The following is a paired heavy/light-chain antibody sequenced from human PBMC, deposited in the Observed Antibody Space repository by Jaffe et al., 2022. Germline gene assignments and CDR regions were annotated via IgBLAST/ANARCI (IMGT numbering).Light chain of an antibody. CDR2: EVK. Sequence: QSALTQPPSASGSPGQSVTISCTGTSSDVGAYNYVSWYQQHPGKAPKLMIYEVKKRPSGVPDRFSGSKSGNTASLTVSGLQAEDEADYYCNSYAGSNNLVFGGGTKLTVL. CDR3: NSYAGSNNLV. CDR1: SSDVGAYNY. V-gene: IGLV2-8*01. J-gene: IGLJ3*02.
Heavy chain of an antibody. Sequence: QVQLHESGPGLVKPSETLSLTCAVSGYSITSGYYWGLIRQPPGKGLEWIGTIHHRGNTYYNPSLQSRVTISMDMSKNQFSLKLSSVTAADTAVYYCARLQNSSGWYRGGFDYWGQGSLLTVSS. V-gene: IGHV4-38-2*01. D-gene: IGHD6-19*01. J-gene: IGHJ4*02. CDR1: GYSITSGYY. CDR3: ARLQNSSGWYRGGFDY. CDR2: IHHRGNT.